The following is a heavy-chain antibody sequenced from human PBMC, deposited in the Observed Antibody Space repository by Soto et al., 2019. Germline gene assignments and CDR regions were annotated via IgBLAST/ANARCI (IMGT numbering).Heavy chain of an antibody. CDR1: GGSISEKY. D-gene: IGHD6-13*01. CDR2: IFASGHT. Sequence: SETLSLTCIVSGGSISEKYWNWVRQPPGKGLEWIGLIFASGHTDYNPSLKSRVTMSVDASKNQFSLRLTSMTAADTAVYYCVASLAASGLNWLDPWGRGTLVTVSS. J-gene: IGHJ5*02. CDR3: VASLAASGLNWLDP. V-gene: IGHV4-4*07.